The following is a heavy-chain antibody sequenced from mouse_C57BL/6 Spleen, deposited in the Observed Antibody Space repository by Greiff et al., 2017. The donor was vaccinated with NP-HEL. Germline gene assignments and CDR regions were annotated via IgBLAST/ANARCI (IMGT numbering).Heavy chain of an antibody. V-gene: IGHV1-72*01. D-gene: IGHD3-2*02. CDR3: ARTAQATFLFDY. J-gene: IGHJ2*01. CDR2: IDPNSGGT. Sequence: QVQLQQPGAELVKPGASVKLSCKASGYTFTSYWMHWVKQRPGRGLVWIGRIDPNSGGTKYNEKFKSKATLTVDKPSSTAYMQLSSLTSEDSSVYYCARTAQATFLFDYWGQGTTLTVSS. CDR1: GYTFTSYW.